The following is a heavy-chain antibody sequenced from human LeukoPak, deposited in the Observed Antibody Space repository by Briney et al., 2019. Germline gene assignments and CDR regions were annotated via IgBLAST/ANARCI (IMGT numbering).Heavy chain of an antibody. Sequence: QPGGSLRLSCAASGFTFSTNAMSWVRQAPGKGLEWVSGITGSDIRTYNADSAKGRFTITRDNSKSALYLQMNNLRAEDTAVYYCAKDHRMTTVTYDAFGIWGQGTMVTVPS. D-gene: IGHD4-17*01. J-gene: IGHJ3*02. CDR3: AKDHRMTTVTYDAFGI. V-gene: IGHV3-23*01. CDR2: ITGSDIRT. CDR1: GFTFSTNA.